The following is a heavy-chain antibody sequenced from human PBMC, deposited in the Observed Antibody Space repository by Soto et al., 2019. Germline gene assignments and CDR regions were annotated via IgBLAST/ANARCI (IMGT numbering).Heavy chain of an antibody. CDR2: IIPIFGTA. CDR1: GGTFSSYA. D-gene: IGHD2-2*01. J-gene: IGHJ5*02. CDR3: ARDLGWSSTSCYLNWFDP. V-gene: IGHV1-69*01. Sequence: QVQLVQSGAEVKKPGSSVKVSCKASGGTFSSYAISWVRQAPGQGLEWMGGIIPIFGTANYPQKFQGRVTITADESTSTAYMELSSLRSEDTAVYYCARDLGWSSTSCYLNWFDPWGQGTLVTVSS.